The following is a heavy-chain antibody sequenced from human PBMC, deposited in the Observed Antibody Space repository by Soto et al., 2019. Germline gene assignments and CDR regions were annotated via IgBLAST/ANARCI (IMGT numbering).Heavy chain of an antibody. V-gene: IGHV3-33*08. CDR3: ARSHCTNGVCYGEDYYYYGMDV. CDR1: GFTFSSYG. D-gene: IGHD2-8*01. CDR2: IWYDGSNK. J-gene: IGHJ6*02. Sequence: PGGSLRLSCAASGFTFSSYGMHWVRQAPGKGLEWVAVIWYDGSNKYYADSVKGRFTISRDNSKNTLYLQMNSLRAEDTAVYYCARSHCTNGVCYGEDYYYYGMDVWGQGTTVTVSS.